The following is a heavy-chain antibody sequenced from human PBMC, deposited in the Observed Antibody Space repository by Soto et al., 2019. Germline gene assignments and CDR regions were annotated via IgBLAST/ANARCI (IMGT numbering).Heavy chain of an antibody. D-gene: IGHD3-10*01. CDR2: IYYSGST. J-gene: IGHJ4*02. CDR3: ARLQYYFNSESSFYYFDY. CDR1: GGSISSGGYY. V-gene: IGHV4-31*03. Sequence: SDTLSLTCTVSGGSISSGGYYWSWIRQHPGGGLGWIGYIYYSGSTNYNPSLKSRVTISVDKSKNQFSLKLSSVTAADTAVYYCARLQYYFNSESSFYYFDYWGQGTLVTVSS.